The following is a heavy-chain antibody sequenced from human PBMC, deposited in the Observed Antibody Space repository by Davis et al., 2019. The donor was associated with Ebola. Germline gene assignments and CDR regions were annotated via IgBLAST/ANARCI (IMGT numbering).Heavy chain of an antibody. D-gene: IGHD3-10*01. CDR3: ARDEGVILVFHGMDV. J-gene: IGHJ6*02. CDR1: GFTFSSYW. CDR2: INSDGSST. Sequence: GESLKISCAASGFTFSSYWMHWVRQAPGKGLVWVSRINSDGSSTSYVDSVKGRFTISRDNAKNTLYLQMNSLRAEDTAVYYCARDEGVILVFHGMDVWGQGTTVTVSS. V-gene: IGHV3-74*01.